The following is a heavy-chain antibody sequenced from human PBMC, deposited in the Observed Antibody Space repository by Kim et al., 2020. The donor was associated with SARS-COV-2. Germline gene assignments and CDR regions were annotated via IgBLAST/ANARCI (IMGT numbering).Heavy chain of an antibody. CDR1: AFTFSSYG. Sequence: GGSLRLSCAASAFTFSSYGMTWVRQAPGKGLEWVSFVSGSGSYTYYADAVKGRFTISRDNSKNTLHLQLNSLRVEDSAIYYCAKALARGSSTFDYWGQGTLVTVSS. D-gene: IGHD3-16*01. CDR2: VSGSGSYT. CDR3: AKALARGSSTFDY. J-gene: IGHJ4*02. V-gene: IGHV3-23*01.